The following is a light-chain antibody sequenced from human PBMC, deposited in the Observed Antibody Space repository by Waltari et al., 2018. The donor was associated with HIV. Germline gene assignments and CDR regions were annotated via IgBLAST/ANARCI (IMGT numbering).Light chain of an antibody. Sequence: SYELTQPPSVSVSPGQTARITCSGDALAKQYSYWYQQKPGQAPLLLIYKDTELPSGIPELFSGSSSGTTVTLTISGVQAEDEADYYCQSTDSSITYVVFGGGTKLTVL. CDR1: ALAKQY. J-gene: IGLJ3*02. CDR3: QSTDSSITYVV. V-gene: IGLV3-25*03. CDR2: KDT.